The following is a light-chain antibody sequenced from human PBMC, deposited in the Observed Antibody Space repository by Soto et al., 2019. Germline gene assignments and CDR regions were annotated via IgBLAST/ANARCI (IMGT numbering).Light chain of an antibody. CDR3: QQYNNWPPIT. CDR2: GAS. V-gene: IGKV3-15*01. CDR1: HSVSSN. Sequence: EIVISQSPATLAVSKGERATLSCRASHSVSSNLALYQQKPGQAPRLLIYGASTRATGIPARFSGSGSGTEFTLTISSLQSEDFAVYYCQQYNNWPPITFGQGTRLEIK. J-gene: IGKJ5*01.